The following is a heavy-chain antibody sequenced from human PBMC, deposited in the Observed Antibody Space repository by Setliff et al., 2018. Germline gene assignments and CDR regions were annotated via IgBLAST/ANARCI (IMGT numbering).Heavy chain of an antibody. CDR2: ISSYNTDIT. D-gene: IGHD2-8*01. CDR3: LRLVRYCTKIACQATSGDEV. V-gene: IGHV1-18*01. Sequence: GASVKVSCKASGYIFSSYGISWVRQAPGQGLQWMGWISSYNTDITNYAERFQGRITMTTDTSTSAAYMELRDLRSDDTAVYYCLRLVRYCTKIACQATSGDEVWGLGTLVTVS. J-gene: IGHJ4*02. CDR1: GYIFSSYG.